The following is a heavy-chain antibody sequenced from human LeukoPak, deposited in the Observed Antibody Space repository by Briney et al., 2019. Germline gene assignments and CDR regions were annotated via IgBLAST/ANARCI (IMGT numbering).Heavy chain of an antibody. CDR2: INPSGGRT. CDR3: VRDGEVIIKPAASFPHDAFDI. Sequence: ASVKVSCKTSGYTFTSYYMHWVRQAPGQGLEWMGIINPSGGRTNYAPKFQGRVTMTRDTATSTVYMELSSLRSEDTAVYYCVRDGEVIIKPAASFPHDAFDIWGQGTMVIVSS. J-gene: IGHJ3*02. CDR1: GYTFTSYY. V-gene: IGHV1-46*01. D-gene: IGHD3-10*01.